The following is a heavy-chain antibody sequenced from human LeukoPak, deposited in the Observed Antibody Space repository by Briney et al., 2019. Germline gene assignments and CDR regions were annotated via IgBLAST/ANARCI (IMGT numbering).Heavy chain of an antibody. J-gene: IGHJ4*02. V-gene: IGHV3-23*01. D-gene: IGHD2-2*01. Sequence: GGSLRLSCAASGFTFNRYGMSWVRQAPGKGLEWVSGISASGANRYYADSVKGRFTISRDNSRDTLSVQINSLRAEDTAVYYCAKLQSVVIPAAMLGFDYWGQGILVTVSS. CDR2: ISASGANR. CDR1: GFTFNRYG. CDR3: AKLQSVVIPAAMLGFDY.